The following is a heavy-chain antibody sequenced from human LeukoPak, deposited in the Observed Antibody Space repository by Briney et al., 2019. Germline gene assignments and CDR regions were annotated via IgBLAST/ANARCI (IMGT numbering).Heavy chain of an antibody. J-gene: IGHJ4*02. V-gene: IGHV1-2*04. CDR1: GYTFTGYY. CDR3: ARGGDGSGSFGDY. Sequence: ASVKVSCKASGYTFTGYYMHWVRQAPGQGLEWMGWINPNSGGTNYAQKFQGWVTMTRDTSISRAYMELSRLRSDDTAVYYCARGGDGSGSFGDYWGQGTLVTVSS. CDR2: INPNSGGT. D-gene: IGHD3-10*01.